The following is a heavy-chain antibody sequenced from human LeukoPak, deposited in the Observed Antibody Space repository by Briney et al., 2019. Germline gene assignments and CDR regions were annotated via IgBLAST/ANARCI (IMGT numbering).Heavy chain of an antibody. V-gene: IGHV1-69*13. CDR1: GGTFSSYA. D-gene: IGHD2-2*01. Sequence: SVKVSCKASGGTFSSYAISWVRQAPGQGLEWMGGIIPIFGTANYAQKFQGRVTITADESTSTAYVELNSLTSEDTAVYYCAREAPSNYCSYTSCYPFWGQGTLVTVSS. CDR2: IIPIFGTA. CDR3: AREAPSNYCSYTSCYPF. J-gene: IGHJ4*02.